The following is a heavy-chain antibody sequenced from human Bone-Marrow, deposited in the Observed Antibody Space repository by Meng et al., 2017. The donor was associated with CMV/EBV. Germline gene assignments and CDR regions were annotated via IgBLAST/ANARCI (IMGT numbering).Heavy chain of an antibody. CDR1: GGTFSSYA. J-gene: IGHJ4*02. CDR3: ARSKTRTRTALSDY. V-gene: IGHV1-69*05. Sequence: SVKVSCKASGGTFSSYAISWVRQAPGQGLEWMGGIIPIFGTANYAQKFQGRVTITTDESTSTAYMELSSLRSEDTAMYYCARSKTRTRTALSDYWGQGTLVTVSS. CDR2: IIPIFGTA. D-gene: IGHD5-18*01.